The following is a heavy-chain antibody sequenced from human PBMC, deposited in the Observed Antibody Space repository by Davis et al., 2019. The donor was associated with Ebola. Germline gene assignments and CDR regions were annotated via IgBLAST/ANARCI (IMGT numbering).Heavy chain of an antibody. Sequence: SVKVSCKASGGTFSSYAISWVRQAPGQGLEWMGGIIPIFGTANYAQKFQGRVTITADESTSTVYMELSSLRSEDTAVYYCARDRRDPGIAAAGTNYYYMDVWGKGTTVTVSS. D-gene: IGHD6-13*01. CDR3: ARDRRDPGIAAAGTNYYYMDV. J-gene: IGHJ6*03. V-gene: IGHV1-69*13. CDR2: IIPIFGTA. CDR1: GGTFSSYA.